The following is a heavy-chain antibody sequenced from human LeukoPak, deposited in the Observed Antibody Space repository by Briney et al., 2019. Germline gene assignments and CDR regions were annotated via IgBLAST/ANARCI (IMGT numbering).Heavy chain of an antibody. J-gene: IGHJ4*02. V-gene: IGHV4-39*01. CDR2: IYSSGST. CDR1: GGSISNSDYY. CDR3: ARHAPRGGKVFDY. Sequence: SETLSLTCTVSGGSISNSDYYWGWIRQPPGKGLEWIGSIYSSGSTYYNPSLKSRVTISVDTSKNQFSLKLSSVTAADTAVYYCARHAPRGGKVFDYWGQGTLVTVSS. D-gene: IGHD2-15*01.